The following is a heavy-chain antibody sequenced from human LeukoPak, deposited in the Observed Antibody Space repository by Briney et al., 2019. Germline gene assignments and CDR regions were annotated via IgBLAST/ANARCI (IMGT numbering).Heavy chain of an antibody. CDR3: ARGTNGVVVPAAIGFDY. CDR1: GYTFTSYY. J-gene: IGHJ4*02. Sequence: ASVKASCKASGYTFTSYYMHWVRQAPGQGLEWMGIINPSGGSTSYAQKFQGRVTMTRDTSTSTVYMELSSLRSEDTAVYYCARGTNGVVVPAAIGFDYWGQGTLVTVSS. D-gene: IGHD2-2*02. V-gene: IGHV1-46*01. CDR2: INPSGGST.